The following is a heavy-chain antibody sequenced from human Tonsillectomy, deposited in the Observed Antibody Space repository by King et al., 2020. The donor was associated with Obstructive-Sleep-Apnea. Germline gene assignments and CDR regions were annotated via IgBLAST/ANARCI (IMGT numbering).Heavy chain of an antibody. D-gene: IGHD3-10*01. Sequence: VQLQESGPGLVKPSETLSLTCTVSGGSISSYYWSWIRQPPGKGLEWIGYIYYSGSTNYNPSLKSRVTISVDTSKNQFSLKLSSGTAADTAVYYCARDQGWGLWFFDYWGQGTLVTVSS. CDR3: ARDQGWGLWFFDY. J-gene: IGHJ4*02. CDR1: GGSISSYY. CDR2: IYYSGST. V-gene: IGHV4-59*01.